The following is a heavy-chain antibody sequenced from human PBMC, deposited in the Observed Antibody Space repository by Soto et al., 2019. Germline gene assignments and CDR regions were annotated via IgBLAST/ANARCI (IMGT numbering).Heavy chain of an antibody. CDR1: GFTFSSYS. D-gene: IGHD6-13*01. V-gene: IGHV3-48*01. Sequence: SLRLSCAASGFTFSSYSMNWVRQAPGKGLEWVSYISSSSSTIYYADSVKGRFTISRDNAKNSLYLQMNSLRAEDTAVYYCARHPERIAQNGWFDSWGQGTLVTVSS. CDR3: ARHPERIAQNGWFDS. CDR2: ISSSSSTI. J-gene: IGHJ5*01.